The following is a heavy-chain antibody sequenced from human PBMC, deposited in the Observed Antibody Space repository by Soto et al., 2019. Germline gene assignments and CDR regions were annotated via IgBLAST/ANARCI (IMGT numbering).Heavy chain of an antibody. D-gene: IGHD1-26*01. J-gene: IGHJ4*02. CDR3: ATYIRGPTFFYFDL. Sequence: PXGSLRLSFAASGFIVSSYAMAWVRQAPGKGLEWVSVITYNGDNTYYADSVKGRFTISRDNSKDTVHLQMNSLRAEDTAVYYCATYIRGPTFFYFDLWGPGVLVTVSS. CDR1: GFIVSSYA. CDR2: ITYNGDNT. V-gene: IGHV3-23*01.